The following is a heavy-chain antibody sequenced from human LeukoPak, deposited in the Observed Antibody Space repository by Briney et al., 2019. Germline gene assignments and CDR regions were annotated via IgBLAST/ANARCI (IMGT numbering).Heavy chain of an antibody. V-gene: IGHV4-34*01. CDR2: INHSGST. CDR3: AREWAAAGVDAFDI. CDR1: GGSFSGYY. J-gene: IGHJ3*02. Sequence: SETLSLTCAVYGGSFSGYYWSWIRQPPGKGLEWIGEINHSGSTNYNPSLKSRVTISVDTSKNQFSLKLSSVTAADTAVYYCAREWAAAGVDAFDIWGQGTMVTVSS. D-gene: IGHD6-13*01.